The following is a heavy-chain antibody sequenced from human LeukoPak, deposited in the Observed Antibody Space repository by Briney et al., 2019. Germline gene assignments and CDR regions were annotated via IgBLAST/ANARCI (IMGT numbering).Heavy chain of an antibody. Sequence: ASVKVSCEASGYTFTSYAMNWVRQAPGQGLEWMGWINTNTGNPTYAQGFTGRFVFSLDTSVSTAYLQISSLKAEDTAVYYCARVSCSSTSCQSNWFDPWGQGTLVTVSS. D-gene: IGHD2-2*01. CDR1: GYTFTSYA. CDR3: ARVSCSSTSCQSNWFDP. J-gene: IGHJ5*02. V-gene: IGHV7-4-1*02. CDR2: INTNTGNP.